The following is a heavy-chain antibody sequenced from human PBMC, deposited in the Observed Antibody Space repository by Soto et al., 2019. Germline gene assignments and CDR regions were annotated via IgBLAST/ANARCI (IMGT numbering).Heavy chain of an antibody. J-gene: IGHJ4*02. CDR1: GFTFSDYA. CDR2: VSHDGRNT. D-gene: IGHD6-19*01. Sequence: VQLVESGGGVVQPARSLRLSCAASGFTFSDYAMHWVRQAPGKGLEWVAVVSHDGRNTHYADSVKGLLTISRDSSKKTVSLAMPSLRAQGPAVCYCAKGGRQWRVRSAFTNWCQGDLVTVSS. CDR3: AKGGRQWRVRSAFTN. V-gene: IGHV3-30*18.